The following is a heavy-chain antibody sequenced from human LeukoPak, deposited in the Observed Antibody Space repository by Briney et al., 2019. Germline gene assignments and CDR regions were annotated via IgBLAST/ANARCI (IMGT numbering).Heavy chain of an antibody. V-gene: IGHV3-23*01. D-gene: IGHD3-22*01. CDR2: ISGSGGST. CDR3: AKAHSSGYYY. CDR1: GFTFSSYG. Sequence: GGTLRLSCAASGFTFSSYGMSWVRQAPGKGLEWVSAISGSGGSTYYADSVKGRFTISRDNSKNTLYLQMNSLRAEDTAVYYCAKAHSSGYYYWGQGTLVTVSS. J-gene: IGHJ4*02.